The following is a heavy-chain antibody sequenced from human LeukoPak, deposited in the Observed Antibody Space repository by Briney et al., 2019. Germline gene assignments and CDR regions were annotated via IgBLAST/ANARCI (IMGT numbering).Heavy chain of an antibody. Sequence: PSETLSLTYTVSGGSISSGGYYWSWIRQPAGKGLEWIGRIYTSGSTNYNPSLKSRVTISVDTSKNQFSLKLSSVTAADTAVYYCAREVWGPEYWGQGTLVTVSS. CDR3: AREVWGPEY. V-gene: IGHV4-61*02. CDR1: GGSISSGGYY. CDR2: IYTSGST. D-gene: IGHD1-14*01. J-gene: IGHJ4*02.